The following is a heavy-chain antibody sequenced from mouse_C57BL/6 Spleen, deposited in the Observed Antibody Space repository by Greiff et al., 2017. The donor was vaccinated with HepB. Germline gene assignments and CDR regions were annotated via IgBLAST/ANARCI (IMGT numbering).Heavy chain of an antibody. CDR3: ARIYGNFYYYAMDY. CDR1: GFTFSDYG. D-gene: IGHD2-1*01. CDR2: ISSGSSTI. V-gene: IGHV5-17*01. Sequence: EVKLVESGGGLVKPGGSLKLSCAASGFTFSDYGMHWVRQAPEKGLEWVAYISSGSSTIYYADTVKGRFTISRDNAKNTLFLQMTSLRSEDTAMYYCARIYGNFYYYAMDYWGQGTSVTVSS. J-gene: IGHJ4*01.